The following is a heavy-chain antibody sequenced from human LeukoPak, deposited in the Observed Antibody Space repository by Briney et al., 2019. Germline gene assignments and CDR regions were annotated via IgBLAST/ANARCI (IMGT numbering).Heavy chain of an antibody. V-gene: IGHV4-61*01. CDR3: VREHDWGDFDF. J-gene: IGHJ4*02. CDR2: VSHSGNT. Sequence: SETLSLTCTVSGGSVISGSYYWSWIRQPPGKELEWIGYVSHSGNTNYNPSLKSRVTISKDTSKNQFSLKLSSVTAADTAIYYCVREHDWGDFDFWGQGTLVTVSS. D-gene: IGHD3-9*01. CDR1: GGSVISGSYY.